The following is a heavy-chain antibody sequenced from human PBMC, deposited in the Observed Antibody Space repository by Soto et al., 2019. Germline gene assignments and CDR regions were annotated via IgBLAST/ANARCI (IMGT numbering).Heavy chain of an antibody. CDR2: ISWNSGST. J-gene: IGHJ6*02. Sequence: EVQLVESGGGLVQPGRSLRLSCVASGFTFDDYAMHWVRQAPGKGLEWVSGISWNSGSTGNADSVKGRFTISRDNAKNSLYLQMNSLRAEDTALYYCAKDRAANYYNGMDVWGQGTTVTVSS. CDR3: AKDRAANYYNGMDV. V-gene: IGHV3-9*01. CDR1: GFTFDDYA.